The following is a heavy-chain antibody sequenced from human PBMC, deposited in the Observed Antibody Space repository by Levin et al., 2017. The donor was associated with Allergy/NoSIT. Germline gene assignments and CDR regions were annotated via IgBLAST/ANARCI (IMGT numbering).Heavy chain of an antibody. CDR1: GFTFSSYS. D-gene: IGHD2-21*02. J-gene: IGHJ3*01. Sequence: GESLKISCAASGFTFSSYSMNWVRQAPGKGLEWVSSISGSSSYIYYADSVKGRFTISRDSAKNSLYLQMNSLRADDTAVYYCTRNSVVTAIPGNDAFDFWGQGTMVTVSS. V-gene: IGHV3-21*01. CDR2: ISGSSSYI. CDR3: TRNSVVTAIPGNDAFDF.